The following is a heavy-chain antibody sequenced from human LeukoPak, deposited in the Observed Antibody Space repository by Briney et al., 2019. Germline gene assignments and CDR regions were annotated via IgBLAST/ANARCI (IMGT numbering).Heavy chain of an antibody. CDR1: GFTFSSYA. J-gene: IGHJ4*02. V-gene: IGHV3-23*01. CDR2: ISGSGGST. CDR3: ARAERYRNLPFFDY. D-gene: IGHD5-18*01. Sequence: GGSLRLSCAASGFTFSSYAMSWVRQAPGKGLEWVSAISGSGGSTYYADSVKGRFTISRDNSKNTLYLQMNSLRAEDTAVYYCARAERYRNLPFFDYWGQGTLVTVSS.